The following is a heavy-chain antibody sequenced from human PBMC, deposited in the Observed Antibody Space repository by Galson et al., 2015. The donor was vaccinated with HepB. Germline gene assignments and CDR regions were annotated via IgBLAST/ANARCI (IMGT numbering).Heavy chain of an antibody. CDR1: GDSFTSHW. D-gene: IGHD3-10*01. V-gene: IGHV5-51*03. CDR3: AESLSPIFPYFYGLGG. J-gene: IGHJ6*02. Sequence: QSGAEVKKPGESLKISCQGSGDSFTSHWIGWVRQMPGKGLEWMGIIYPGDSDTRYSPSFQGQVTISADKSISTAYLQWGSLKASGPGGYFRAESLSPIFPYFYGLGGWGQGTAVTVS. CDR2: IYPGDSDT.